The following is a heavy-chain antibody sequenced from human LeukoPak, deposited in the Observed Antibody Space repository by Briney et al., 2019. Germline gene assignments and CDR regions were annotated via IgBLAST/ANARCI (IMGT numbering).Heavy chain of an antibody. CDR1: GDSISSGSYY. CDR2: IYYSGST. CDR3: ARGDGYNPPFDY. V-gene: IGHV4-39*07. Sequence: KSSETLSLTCTVSGDSISSGSYYWSWIRQPAGKGLEWIGSIYYSGSTYYNPSLKSRVTISVDTSKNQFSLKLSSVTAADTAVYYCARGDGYNPPFDYWGQGTLVTVSS. D-gene: IGHD5-24*01. J-gene: IGHJ4*02.